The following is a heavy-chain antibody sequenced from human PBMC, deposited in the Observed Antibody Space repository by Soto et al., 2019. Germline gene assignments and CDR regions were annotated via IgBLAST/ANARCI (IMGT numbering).Heavy chain of an antibody. CDR2: MNPNSGHT. D-gene: IGHD2-2*01. J-gene: IGHJ5*02. V-gene: IGHV1-8*01. CDR3: ASDMRTT. Sequence: QVQLVQSGAAVKKPGASVKVSCKASGYTFTSHDINSMRQTTGQGLEWMGWMNPNSGHTNSAQKFQGRVTMTRDTSINDAYMQLTNLRSEDTAIYYCASDMRTTWGQGTLVTVSS. CDR1: GYTFTSHD.